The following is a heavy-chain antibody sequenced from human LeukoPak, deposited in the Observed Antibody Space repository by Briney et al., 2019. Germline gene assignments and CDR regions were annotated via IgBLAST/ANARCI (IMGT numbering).Heavy chain of an antibody. CDR2: IIPIFGTA. CDR3: ARTLWFGELDAFDI. Sequence: ASVKVSCKASGGTFSGYAISWVRQAPGQGLEWMGGIIPIFGTANYAQKFQGRVTITADESTSTAYMELSSLRSEDTAVYYCARTLWFGELDAFDIWGQGTMVTVSS. V-gene: IGHV1-69*01. D-gene: IGHD3-10*01. J-gene: IGHJ3*02. CDR1: GGTFSGYA.